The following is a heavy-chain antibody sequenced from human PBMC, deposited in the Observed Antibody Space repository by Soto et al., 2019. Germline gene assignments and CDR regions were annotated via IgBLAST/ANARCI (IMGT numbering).Heavy chain of an antibody. CDR2: IYYSGST. CDR3: QKTAYDILTGYLYYYYYYMDV. J-gene: IGHJ6*03. V-gene: IGHV4-39*01. D-gene: IGHD3-9*01. CDR1: GGSISSSSYY. Sequence: ETLSLTCTVSGGSISSSSYYWGWLRQPPGKGLEWIGSIYYSGSTYYNPSLKSRVTISVDTSKNQFSLKLSSVTAADTAFFFKQKTAYDILTGYLYYYYYYMDVWGKGTTVTVSS.